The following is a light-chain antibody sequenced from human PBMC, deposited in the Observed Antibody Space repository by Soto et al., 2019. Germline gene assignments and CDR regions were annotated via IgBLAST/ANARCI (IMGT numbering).Light chain of an antibody. CDR2: ATS. CDR1: QSVSSN. CDR3: QQNNQWPLFT. Sequence: EIVMTQSPVTLSVSPGERATLSCRASQSVSSNVAWYQQRPGQAPRLLIYATSTRATGIPARFSGSGSGTEFTLTISSLQSEDFAVYYCQQNNQWPLFTFGPGTKVDI. J-gene: IGKJ3*01. V-gene: IGKV3-15*01.